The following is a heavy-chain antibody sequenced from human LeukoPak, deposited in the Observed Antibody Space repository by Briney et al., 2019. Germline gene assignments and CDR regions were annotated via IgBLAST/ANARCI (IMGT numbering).Heavy chain of an antibody. D-gene: IGHD3-22*01. CDR2: IYYSGVT. CDR1: GGSISSYY. CDR3: ARVPSYDYSGSTRGSIDF. Sequence: SETLSLTCTVSGGSISSYYWSWLRQPPGKGLEWIGYIYYSGVTNYNPSHKSRLTISVDKNQFSLQLTSVTAADTAVYYCARVPSYDYSGSTRGSIDFWGQGTLVTVSS. V-gene: IGHV4-59*01. J-gene: IGHJ4*02.